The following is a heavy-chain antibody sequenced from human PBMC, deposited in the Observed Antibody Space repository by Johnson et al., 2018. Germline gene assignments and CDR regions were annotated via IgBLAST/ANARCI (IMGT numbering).Heavy chain of an antibody. D-gene: IGHD5-18*01. V-gene: IGHV3-21*01. CDR2: ISSSSSYI. J-gene: IGHJ6*03. CDR1: GFTFSSYS. CDR3: AREVAAMDLYYYYYMDV. Sequence: VQLQESGGGVVQPGRSLRLSCAASGFTFSSYSMNWVRQAPGQGLEWVSSISSSSSYIYYADSVKGRFTISRDNAKNSLYLQMNSLRAEDTAVYYCAREVAAMDLYYYYYMDVWGKGTTVTVSS.